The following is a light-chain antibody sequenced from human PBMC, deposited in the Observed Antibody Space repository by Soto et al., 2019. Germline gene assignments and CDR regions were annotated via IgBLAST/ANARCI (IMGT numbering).Light chain of an antibody. V-gene: IGLV2-23*01. CDR2: EGS. CDR3: CSYAGSSTV. Sequence: QSALTQPASMSGSPGQSITISCTGTSSDVGSYNLVSWYQQHPGKAPKLMIYEGSKRPSGVSNRFSGSKSGNTASLTISGLQAEDEADYYCCSYAGSSTVFGGGTKVTVL. CDR1: SSDVGSYNL. J-gene: IGLJ2*01.